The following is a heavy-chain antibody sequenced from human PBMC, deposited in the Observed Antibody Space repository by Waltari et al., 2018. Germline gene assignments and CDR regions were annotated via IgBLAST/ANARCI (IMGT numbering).Heavy chain of an antibody. Sequence: QITLKESGPTLVKPTQTLTLTCTFSGFSLSTSGVGVGWIRQPPGKALEWLALIYWNDDKRYSPTLKGRLTNTKDTAKNQVVLNMTNMDPVETATYYWANQMITFGGVIVPHAFDIWGQGTMVTVSS. CDR3: ANQMITFGGVIVPHAFDI. CDR1: GFSLSTSGVG. D-gene: IGHD3-16*02. J-gene: IGHJ3*02. CDR2: IYWNDDK. V-gene: IGHV2-5*01.